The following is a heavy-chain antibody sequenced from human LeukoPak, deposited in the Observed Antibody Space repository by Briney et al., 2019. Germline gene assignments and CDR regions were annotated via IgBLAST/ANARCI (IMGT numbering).Heavy chain of an antibody. CDR3: ARDPHYDFWSGYYPSFDY. J-gene: IGHJ4*02. V-gene: IGHV3-48*01. CDR1: GLTFSNYN. CDR2: ISRSSKSI. D-gene: IGHD3-3*01. Sequence: PGGSLRLSCADSGLTFSNYNMNWVRQAPGKGLEWVSSISRSSKSIYYADSVKGRFTISRDNATNSLYLQMNDLRAEDTAVYYCARDPHYDFWSGYYPSFDYWGQGTLVTVSS.